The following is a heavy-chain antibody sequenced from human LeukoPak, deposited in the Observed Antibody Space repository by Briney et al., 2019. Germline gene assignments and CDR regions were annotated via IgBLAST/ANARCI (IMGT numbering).Heavy chain of an antibody. V-gene: IGHV3-11*01. CDR3: ARVRSVTIFDGMDV. CDR2: ISSSGSTI. CDR1: GFTFSDYY. D-gene: IGHD3-3*01. J-gene: IGHJ6*02. Sequence: PGGSLRLSCAASGFTFSDYYMSWIRQAPGKGLEWVSYISSSGSTISYADSVKGRFTISRDNAKNSLYLQMNSLRAEDTAVYYCARVRSVTIFDGMDVWGQGTTVTVSS.